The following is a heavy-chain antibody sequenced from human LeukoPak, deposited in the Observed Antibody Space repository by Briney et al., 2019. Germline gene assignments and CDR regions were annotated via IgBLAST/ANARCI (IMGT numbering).Heavy chain of an antibody. Sequence: GASVKVSCKASGGTFSSYAISWVRQAPGQGLEWMGRIIPIFGTANYAQKFQGRVTITTDESTSTAYVELSSLRSEDTAVYYCARDEWFGEFDYYYMDVWGKGTTVTVSS. CDR2: IIPIFGTA. V-gene: IGHV1-69*05. CDR1: GGTFSSYA. D-gene: IGHD3-10*01. J-gene: IGHJ6*03. CDR3: ARDEWFGEFDYYYMDV.